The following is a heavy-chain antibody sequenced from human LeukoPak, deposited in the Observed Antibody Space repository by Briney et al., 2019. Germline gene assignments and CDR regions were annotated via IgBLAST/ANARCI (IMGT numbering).Heavy chain of an antibody. D-gene: IGHD3-22*01. V-gene: IGHV3-23*01. CDR1: GFIFSSYV. J-gene: IGHJ4*02. Sequence: GGSLRLSCAASGFIFSSYVMSWVRQAPGKGLECVSSISNTGGSTYYADSVKGRFTISRDNSKNTLFLQMNSLRAEDTAVYYCAKVAAYSYDSSGYYYFDYWGQGTLVTVSS. CDR2: ISNTGGST. CDR3: AKVAAYSYDSSGYYYFDY.